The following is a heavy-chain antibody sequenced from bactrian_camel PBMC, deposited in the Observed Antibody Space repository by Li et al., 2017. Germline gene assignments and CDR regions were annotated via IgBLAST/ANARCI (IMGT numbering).Heavy chain of an antibody. J-gene: IGHJ6*01. V-gene: IGHV3S7*01. Sequence: HVQLVESGGGLVQPGGSLRLSCAASGSAFSTYGMSWVRQAPGKGLQWVSNILSDGTNPKYADAVKGRFTISRDNDKNTFYLQMNSLKPEDTAMYYCAANRVVGFPPGTADFKSWGQGTQVTVS. CDR3: AANRVVGFPPGTADFKS. CDR1: GSAFSTYG. D-gene: IGHD5*01. CDR2: ILSDGTNP.